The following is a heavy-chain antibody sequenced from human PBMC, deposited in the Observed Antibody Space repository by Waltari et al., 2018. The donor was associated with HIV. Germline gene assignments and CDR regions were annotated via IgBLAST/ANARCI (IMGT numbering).Heavy chain of an antibody. CDR2: IYTSGST. Sequence: QVQLQESGPGLVKPSQTLSLTCPVSGGSISSGSSYWSWIRQPAGKGLEWIGRIYTSGSTNYNPSLKSRVTISVDTSKNQFSLKLSSVTAADTAVYYCARYYCSGGSCSDYWGQGTLVTVSS. D-gene: IGHD2-15*01. CDR1: GGSISSGSSY. CDR3: ARYYCSGGSCSDY. J-gene: IGHJ4*02. V-gene: IGHV4-61*02.